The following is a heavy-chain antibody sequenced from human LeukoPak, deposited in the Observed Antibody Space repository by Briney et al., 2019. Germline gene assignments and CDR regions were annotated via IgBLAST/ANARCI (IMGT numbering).Heavy chain of an antibody. CDR2: IYSGGST. CDR3: ARAPDRYYYYYMDV. J-gene: IGHJ6*03. V-gene: IGHV3-53*01. CDR1: GFTFSSNY. Sequence: GGSLRLSCAASGFTFSSNYMSWVRQAPGKGLEWVSVIYSGGSTYYADSVKGRFTISRDNSKNTLYLQMNSLRAEDTAVYYCARAPDRYYYYYMDVWGKGTTVTVSS.